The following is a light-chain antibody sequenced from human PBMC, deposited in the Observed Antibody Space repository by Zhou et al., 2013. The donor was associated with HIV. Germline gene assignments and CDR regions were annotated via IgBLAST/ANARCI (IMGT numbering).Light chain of an antibody. V-gene: IGKV1-5*03. CDR1: QSISTS. CDR3: HQYNTYSWT. CDR2: LAS. Sequence: DIHMTQSLSTLSASVGDRVIITCRASQSISTSLAWYQQKPGQVPKLLIYLASSLHPGVPSRFSGSGSGTEFTLTISSLQPDDFATYYCHQYNTYSWTFGQGTKVEIK. J-gene: IGKJ1*01.